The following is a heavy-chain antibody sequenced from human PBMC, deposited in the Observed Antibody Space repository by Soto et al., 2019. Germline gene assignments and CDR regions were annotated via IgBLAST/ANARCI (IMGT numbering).Heavy chain of an antibody. CDR1: GFTFDDYA. Sequence: EVQLVEAGGGLVQPGRSLRLSCAASGFTFDDYAMHWVRQAPGKGLEWGSGISWNSGSIGYADSVKGRFTISRDNAKNSLYLQMNSLRAEDTALYYCAKDKSHYYCSGTTFDYWGQGTLVTVSS. CDR3: AKDKSHYYCSGTTFDY. D-gene: IGHD3-10*01. J-gene: IGHJ4*02. CDR2: ISWNSGSI. V-gene: IGHV3-9*01.